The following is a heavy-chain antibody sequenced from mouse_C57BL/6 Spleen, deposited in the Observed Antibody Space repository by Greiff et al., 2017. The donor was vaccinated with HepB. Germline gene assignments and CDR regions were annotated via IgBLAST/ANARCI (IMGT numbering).Heavy chain of an antibody. CDR2: ISYDGSN. J-gene: IGHJ3*01. D-gene: IGHD1-1*01. Sequence: EVQLQESGPGLVKPSQSLSLTCSVTGYSITSGYYWNWIRQFPGNKLEWMGYISYDGSNNYNPSLKNRISITRDTSKNQFFLKLNSVTTEDTATYYCASYEGFAYWGQGTLVTVSA. CDR3: ASYEGFAY. V-gene: IGHV3-6*01. CDR1: GYSITSGYY.